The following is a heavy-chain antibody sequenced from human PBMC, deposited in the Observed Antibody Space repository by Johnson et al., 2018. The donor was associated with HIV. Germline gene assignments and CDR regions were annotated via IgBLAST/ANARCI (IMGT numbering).Heavy chain of an antibody. CDR3: AKVVTSSSSWQDDAFDI. D-gene: IGHD6-13*01. J-gene: IGHJ3*02. CDR2: IKQDGSEK. CDR1: GFTFSSYW. Sequence: VQLVESGGGLVQPGGSLRLSCAASGFTFSSYWMSWVRQAPGKGLEGVANIKQDGSEKEYADSVKGRFHISRDNSKNTLYLEMNSLRVEDTAVYYCAKVVTSSSSWQDDAFDIWGQGTVVTVSS. V-gene: IGHV3-7*01.